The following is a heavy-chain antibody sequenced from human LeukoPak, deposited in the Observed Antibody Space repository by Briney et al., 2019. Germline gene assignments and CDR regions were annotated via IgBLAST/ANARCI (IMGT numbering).Heavy chain of an antibody. CDR2: INHSGST. V-gene: IGHV4-34*01. J-gene: IGHJ4*02. D-gene: IGHD3-9*01. CDR1: GGSFSGYY. CDR3: ARLIDNYAILTGYSYFDY. Sequence: SETLSLTCAVYGGSFSGYYWSWIRQPPGKGLEWIGEINHSGSTNYNPSLKRRVTISVDTSKNQFSLKLSSVTAADTAVYYCARLIDNYAILTGYSYFDYWGQGTLVPVSS.